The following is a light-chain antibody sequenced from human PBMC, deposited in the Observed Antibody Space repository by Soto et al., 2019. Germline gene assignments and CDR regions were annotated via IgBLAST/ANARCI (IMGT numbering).Light chain of an antibody. Sequence: QSALTQPPSASGSPGQSVTISCSGTKNDIGVYDFVSWYQHHPGKAPRLIIFEVVQRPSGVPDRFSGSKSGNTASQTVSWLQAADEADYFCKSYAGSNTYVFGSGTKLTAL. CDR1: KNDIGVYDF. V-gene: IGLV2-8*01. CDR2: EVV. CDR3: KSYAGSNTYV. J-gene: IGLJ1*01.